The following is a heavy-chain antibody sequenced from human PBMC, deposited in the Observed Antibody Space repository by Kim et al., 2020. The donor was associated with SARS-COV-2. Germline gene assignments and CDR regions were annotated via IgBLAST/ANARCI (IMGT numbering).Heavy chain of an antibody. CDR3: ASPASSIFGVVSDYYYYYGMDV. J-gene: IGHJ6*02. V-gene: IGHV1-2*06. D-gene: IGHD3-3*02. CDR1: GYTFTGYY. CDR2: INPNSGGT. Sequence: ASVKVSCKASGYTFTGYYMHWVRQAPGQGLEWMGRINPNSGGTNYAQKFQGRVTMTRDTSISTAYMELSRLRSDDTAVYYCASPASSIFGVVSDYYYYYGMDVWGQGTTVTVSS.